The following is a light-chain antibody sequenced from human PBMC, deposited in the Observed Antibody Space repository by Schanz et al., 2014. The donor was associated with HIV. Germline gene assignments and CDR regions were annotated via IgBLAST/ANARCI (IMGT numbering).Light chain of an antibody. Sequence: ETVLTQSPGTLSLSPGERATLSCRASQSVSSSLLAWYQQRPGQAPGLLIYGASSRATDIPDRFSGSGSGTDFTLTISRLEPDDFAVYYCQQYGNSLITFGQGTRLEI. CDR2: GAS. V-gene: IGKV3-20*01. CDR1: QSVSSSL. J-gene: IGKJ5*01. CDR3: QQYGNSLIT.